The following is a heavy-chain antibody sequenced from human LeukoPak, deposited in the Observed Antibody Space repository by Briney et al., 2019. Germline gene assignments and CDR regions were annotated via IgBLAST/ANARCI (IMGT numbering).Heavy chain of an antibody. V-gene: IGHV1-69*05. CDR2: IIPIFGTA. CDR1: GYTFTSYG. CDR3: ASNGFSSGWYPFDY. D-gene: IGHD6-19*01. Sequence: GASVKVSCKASGYTFTSYGISWVRQAPGQGLEWMGRIIPIFGTANYAQKFQGRVTITTDESTSTAYMELSSLRSEDTAVYYCASNGFSSGWYPFDYWGQGTLVTVSS. J-gene: IGHJ4*02.